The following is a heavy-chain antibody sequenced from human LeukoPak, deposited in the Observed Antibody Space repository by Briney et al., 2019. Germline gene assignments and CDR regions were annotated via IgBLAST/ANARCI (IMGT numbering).Heavy chain of an antibody. CDR3: ARPYGDYVHDAFDI. CDR1: GYTFTSYG. CDR2: ISAYNGNT. J-gene: IGHJ3*02. V-gene: IGHV1-18*01. Sequence: ASVKVSRKASGYTFTSYGISWVRQAPGQGLEWMGWISAYNGNTNYAQKLQGRVTMTTDTSTSTAYMELRSLRSDDTAVYYCARPYGDYVHDAFDIWGQGTMVTVSS. D-gene: IGHD4-17*01.